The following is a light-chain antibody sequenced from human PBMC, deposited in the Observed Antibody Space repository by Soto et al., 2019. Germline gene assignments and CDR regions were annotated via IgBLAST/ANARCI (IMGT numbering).Light chain of an antibody. V-gene: IGKV1-5*03. J-gene: IGKJ1*01. CDR3: QQYNDYSAST. Sequence: DIQGTNSRSAPSASEGDRVTSACRGSQSVSIWLAWYQQKPGRAPKLLIYKSSILQNGVPSRFSGTESGTEFTLTISSLRPDDFATYYCQQYNDYSASTFGQGTKVDIK. CDR2: KSS. CDR1: QSVSIW.